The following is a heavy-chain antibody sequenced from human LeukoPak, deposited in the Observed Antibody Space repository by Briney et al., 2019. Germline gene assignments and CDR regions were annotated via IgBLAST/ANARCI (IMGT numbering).Heavy chain of an antibody. Sequence: ASVKVSCKASGYTFTGYCMHWVRQAPGQGLEWMGWINPNSGGTNYAQKFQGRVTMTRDTSISTAYMELSRLRSDDTAVYYCARDRWGRNYYYGMDVWGQGTTVTVSS. CDR2: INPNSGGT. CDR1: GYTFTGYC. D-gene: IGHD3-16*01. J-gene: IGHJ6*02. V-gene: IGHV1-2*02. CDR3: ARDRWGRNYYYGMDV.